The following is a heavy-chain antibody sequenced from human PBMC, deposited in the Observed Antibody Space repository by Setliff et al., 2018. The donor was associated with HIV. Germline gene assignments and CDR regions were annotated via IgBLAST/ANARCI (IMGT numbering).Heavy chain of an antibody. D-gene: IGHD3-3*01. CDR1: GYTFISNG. V-gene: IGHV1-18*01. J-gene: IGHJ4*02. Sequence: ASVKVSCKASGYTFISNGFSWVRQAPGRGLEWMGWISAYSGNRNYAQKLQGRVTMTTDTSTSTAYMELRSLRSDDTAVYYCARVLPQNRNYYNFWSGYVFDYWGQGTLVTVSS. CDR2: ISAYSGNR. CDR3: ARVLPQNRNYYNFWSGYVFDY.